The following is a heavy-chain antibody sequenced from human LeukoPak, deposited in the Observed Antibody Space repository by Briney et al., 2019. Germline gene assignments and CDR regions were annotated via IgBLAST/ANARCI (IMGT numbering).Heavy chain of an antibody. CDR1: GGTFSSYA. CDR2: IIPIFGTA. J-gene: IGHJ4*02. V-gene: IGHV1-69*13. Sequence: SVKVSFKASGGTFSSYAISWVRQAPGQGLEWMGGIIPIFGTANYAQKFQGRVTLTADESTSTAYMELSSLRSEDTAVYYCATGQDYYGSGSYSHFDYWGKGTLLTVSS. CDR3: ATGQDYYGSGSYSHFDY. D-gene: IGHD3-10*01.